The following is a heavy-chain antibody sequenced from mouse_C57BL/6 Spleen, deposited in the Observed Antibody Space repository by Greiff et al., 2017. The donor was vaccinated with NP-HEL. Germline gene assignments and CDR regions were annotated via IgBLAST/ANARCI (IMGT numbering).Heavy chain of an antibody. J-gene: IGHJ1*03. CDR1: GYTFTSYW. CDR3: ARSGDYYGSSPLYWYFDV. Sequence: QVQLQQPGAELVMPGASVKLSCKASGYTFTSYWMHWVKQRPGQGLEWIGEIDPSDSYTNYNQKFKGKSTLTVDKSSSTAYMQLSSLTSEDSAVYYCARSGDYYGSSPLYWYFDVWGTGTTVTVSS. D-gene: IGHD1-1*01. V-gene: IGHV1-69*01. CDR2: IDPSDSYT.